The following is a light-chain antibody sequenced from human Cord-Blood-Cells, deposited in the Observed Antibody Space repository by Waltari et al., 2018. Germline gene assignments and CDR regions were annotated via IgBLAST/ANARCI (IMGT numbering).Light chain of an antibody. J-gene: IGLJ1*01. CDR3: QAWDSSTYV. CDR2: QDS. V-gene: IGLV3-1*01. Sequence: SYELTQPPSVSVSPGQTASITCSGDKLGDKYACWYQQKPGQSPVLVIYQDSKRPSGIPERFSGPTSGNTATLTLSGTQAMDEADYYCQAWDSSTYVFGTGTKVTVL. CDR1: KLGDKY.